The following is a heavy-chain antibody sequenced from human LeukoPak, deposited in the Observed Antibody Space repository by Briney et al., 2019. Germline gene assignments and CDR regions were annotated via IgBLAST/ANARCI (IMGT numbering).Heavy chain of an antibody. J-gene: IGHJ4*02. CDR2: TSGSGGST. D-gene: IGHD3-22*01. Sequence: GGSLRLSCAASGFTFSSYAMSWVRQAPGKGLEWVSATSGSGGSTYYADSVKGRFTISRDNSKNTLYLQMNSLRAEDTAVYYCAKIPYDSSGYYFDYWGQGTLVTVSS. V-gene: IGHV3-23*01. CDR3: AKIPYDSSGYYFDY. CDR1: GFTFSSYA.